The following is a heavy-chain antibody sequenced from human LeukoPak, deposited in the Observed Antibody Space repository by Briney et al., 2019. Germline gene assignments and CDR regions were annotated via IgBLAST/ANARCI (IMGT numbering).Heavy chain of an antibody. Sequence: SEALSLTCTVSGGSISSHYWSWIRQPPGKGLEWIGYIYYSGSTNYNPSLKSRVTISVDTSKNQFSLKLSSVTAADTAVYYCARGVNWNAWGQGTLVTVSS. CDR3: ARGVNWNA. CDR2: IYYSGST. CDR1: GGSISSHY. V-gene: IGHV4-59*11. J-gene: IGHJ5*02. D-gene: IGHD1-20*01.